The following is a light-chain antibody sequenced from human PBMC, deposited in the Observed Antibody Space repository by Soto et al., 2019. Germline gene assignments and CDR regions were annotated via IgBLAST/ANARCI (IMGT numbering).Light chain of an antibody. CDR1: QSVSSY. J-gene: IGKJ4*01. CDR2: DAS. CDR3: QQRTNWPLT. Sequence: EIVLTQSPATLSLSPGERATLSCRASQSVSSYLAWYQQKPGQAPRLLIYDASNRATGIPARFSGSGSGTDFTITISCLEPEDFEVYYCQQRTNWPLTFGGGTKVEIK. V-gene: IGKV3-11*01.